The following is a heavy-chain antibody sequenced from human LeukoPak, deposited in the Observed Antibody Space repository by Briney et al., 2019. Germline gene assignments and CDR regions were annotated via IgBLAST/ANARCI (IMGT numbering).Heavy chain of an antibody. J-gene: IGHJ4*02. D-gene: IGHD2-21*01. V-gene: IGHV4-39*01. CDR3: ARQGGDEVFDY. Sequence: PSETLSLTCTVSGGSISSSSYYWGWIRQPPGKGLEWVGNMYYSGSTYYNPSLGGRVTISVDTSKNQFSLKLSSVTAADTAVFYCARQGGDEVFDYWGQGTLVTVSS. CDR2: MYYSGST. CDR1: GGSISSSSYY.